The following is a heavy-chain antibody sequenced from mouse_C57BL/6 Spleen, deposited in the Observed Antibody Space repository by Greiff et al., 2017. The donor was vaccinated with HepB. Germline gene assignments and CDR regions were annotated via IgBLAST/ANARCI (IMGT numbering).Heavy chain of an antibody. CDR1: GFTFSDYY. V-gene: IGHV5-12*01. J-gene: IGHJ1*03. CDR3: ARQTGGYFDV. Sequence: EVQVVESGGGLVQPGGSLKLSCAASGFTFSDYYMYWVRQTPEKRLEWVAYISNGGGSTYYPDTVKGRFTISRDNAKNTLYLQMSRLKSEDTAMYYCARQTGGYFDVWGTGTTVTVSS. CDR2: ISNGGGST.